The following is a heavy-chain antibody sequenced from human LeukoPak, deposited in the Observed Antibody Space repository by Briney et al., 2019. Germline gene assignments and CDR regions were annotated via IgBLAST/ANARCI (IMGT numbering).Heavy chain of an antibody. V-gene: IGHV3-33*01. CDR3: ARDGGGYYDILSFDY. J-gene: IGHJ4*02. D-gene: IGHD3-9*01. Sequence: GGSLRLSCAASGFTFSSYGMHWVRQAPGKGLEWVAVIWYDGSNKYYADSVKGRFTISRDNSKNTLYLQMNSLRAEDTAVYYCARDGGGYYDILSFDYWGQGTLVTVSS. CDR1: GFTFSSYG. CDR2: IWYDGSNK.